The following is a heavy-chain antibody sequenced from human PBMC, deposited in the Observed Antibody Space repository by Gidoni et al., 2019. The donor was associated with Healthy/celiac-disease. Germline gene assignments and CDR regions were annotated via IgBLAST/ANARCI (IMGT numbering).Heavy chain of an antibody. D-gene: IGHD1-26*01. CDR1: GGSFSGYY. CDR3: ARERLVSGSYPRLYYYGMDV. V-gene: IGHV4-34*01. J-gene: IGHJ6*02. CDR2: INHSGST. Sequence: QVQLQQWGAGLLKPSETLSLTCAVYGGSFSGYYWSWIRQPPGKGLEWIGEINHSGSTNYNPSLKSRVTISVDTSKNQFSLKLSSVTAADTAVYYCARERLVSGSYPRLYYYGMDVWGQGTTVTVSS.